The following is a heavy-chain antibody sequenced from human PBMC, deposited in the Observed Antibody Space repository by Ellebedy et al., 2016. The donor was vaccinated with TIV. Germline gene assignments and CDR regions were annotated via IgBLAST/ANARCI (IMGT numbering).Heavy chain of an antibody. J-gene: IGHJ5*01. CDR2: LDVRVGST. Sequence: ASVKVSCKASGYTFTKYYFHWIRQAPGQGLEWMGVLDVRVGSTVYAQKVQGRFTMTRDTSTRTVYMELTCLRSDDTAVYYCASVPSAGADFWGQGTLVTVSS. V-gene: IGHV1-46*01. CDR1: GYTFTKYY. D-gene: IGHD4-17*01. CDR3: ASVPSAGADF.